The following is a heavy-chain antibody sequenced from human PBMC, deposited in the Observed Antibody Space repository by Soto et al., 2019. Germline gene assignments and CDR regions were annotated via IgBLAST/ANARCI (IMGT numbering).Heavy chain of an antibody. CDR3: AREGGSSAGASDGMDV. V-gene: IGHV3-53*02. Sequence: EVQLVETGGGLIQPGGSLRLSCAASGFTVSSNYMSWVRQAPGKGLEWVSVIYSGGSTYYEDSVKGRFTISRDNSKNMLYLQMNRMRAEDTDVYYCAREGGSSAGASDGMDVWGQGTTVTVSS. J-gene: IGHJ6*02. CDR2: IYSGGST. D-gene: IGHD6-6*01. CDR1: GFTVSSNY.